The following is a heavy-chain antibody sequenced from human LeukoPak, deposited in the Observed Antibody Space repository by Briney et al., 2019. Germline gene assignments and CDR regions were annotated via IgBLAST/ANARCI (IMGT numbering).Heavy chain of an antibody. CDR3: ARDQDYYDSSGYYYDPS. Sequence: SVKVSCKASGGTFSSYAISWVRQAPGQGLEWMGRIIPILGIANYAQKFQGRVTITADKSTSTAYMELSSPRSEDTAVYYCARDQDYYDSSGYYYDPSWGQGTLVTVSS. CDR1: GGTFSSYA. V-gene: IGHV1-69*04. J-gene: IGHJ5*02. D-gene: IGHD3-22*01. CDR2: IIPILGIA.